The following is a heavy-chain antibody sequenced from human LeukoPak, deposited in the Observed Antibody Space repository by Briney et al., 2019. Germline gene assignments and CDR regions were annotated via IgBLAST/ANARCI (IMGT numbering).Heavy chain of an antibody. V-gene: IGHV4-38-2*02. CDR3: ARVRGSSGSYEYYHYMDV. CDR2: IYHSGST. D-gene: IGHD1-26*01. Sequence: SETLSLTCTVSSYSISSGYFWGWIRQPPGKGLEWIGTIYHSGSTYYNASLESRVTISVDTSKNQFSLKLSSVTAADTAVYYCARVRGSSGSYEYYHYMDVWGKGTTVTISS. J-gene: IGHJ6*03. CDR1: SYSISSGYF.